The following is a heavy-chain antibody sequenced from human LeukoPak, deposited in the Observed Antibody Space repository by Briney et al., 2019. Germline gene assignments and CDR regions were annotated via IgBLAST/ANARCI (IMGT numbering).Heavy chain of an antibody. D-gene: IGHD3-3*01. Sequence: SETLSLTGAVYGGSFSGYYWSWIRQPPGKGLEWIGEINHSGSTNYNPSLKSRVTISVDTSKNQFSLKLSSVTAADTAVYYCGKRHGRRSFLPLLDFGAKGKRVT. J-gene: IGHJ3*01. CDR3: GKRHGRRSFLPLLDF. CDR1: GGSFSGYY. CDR2: INHSGST. V-gene: IGHV4-34*01.